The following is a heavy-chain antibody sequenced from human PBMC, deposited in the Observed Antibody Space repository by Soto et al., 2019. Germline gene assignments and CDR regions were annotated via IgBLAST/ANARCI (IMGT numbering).Heavy chain of an antibody. J-gene: IGHJ4*02. CDR3: ARDRVISGATFEY. CDR1: GDSISSRSYY. D-gene: IGHD2-2*01. Sequence: SETLSLTCTVTGDSISSRSYYWGWIRQPPGKGLEWIGSIYYSGSTKYSPSLKSRVSISADTSKNQFSLKLNSVTAADTAVYYCARDRVISGATFEYWGPGTLVTVSS. CDR2: IYYSGST. V-gene: IGHV4-39*07.